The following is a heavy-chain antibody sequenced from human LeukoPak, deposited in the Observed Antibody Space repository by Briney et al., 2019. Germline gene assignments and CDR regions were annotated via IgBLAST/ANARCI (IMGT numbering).Heavy chain of an antibody. J-gene: IGHJ4*02. Sequence: GGSLRLSCAASGLTVSSNYMSWVRQAPGKGLEWVSVIYSGGSTYYADSVKGRFTISRDNSKNTLYLQMNSLRAEDTAVYYCARVGLIAAAADYWGQGTLVTVSS. V-gene: IGHV3-66*01. CDR2: IYSGGST. CDR3: ARVGLIAAAADY. D-gene: IGHD6-13*01. CDR1: GLTVSSNY.